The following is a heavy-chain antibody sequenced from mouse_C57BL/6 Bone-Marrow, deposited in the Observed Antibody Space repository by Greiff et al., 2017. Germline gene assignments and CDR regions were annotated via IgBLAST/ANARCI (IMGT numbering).Heavy chain of an antibody. CDR2: IYPGDGDT. J-gene: IGHJ3*01. Sequence: QVQLKESGPELVKPGASVKISCKASGYAFSSSWMNWVKQRPGKGLEWIGRIYPGDGDTNYNGKFKGKATLTADKSSSTAYMQLSSLTSEDSAVYFCARGGLRRTWFAYWGQGTLVTVSA. V-gene: IGHV1-82*01. CDR3: ARGGLRRTWFAY. D-gene: IGHD2-2*01. CDR1: GYAFSSSW.